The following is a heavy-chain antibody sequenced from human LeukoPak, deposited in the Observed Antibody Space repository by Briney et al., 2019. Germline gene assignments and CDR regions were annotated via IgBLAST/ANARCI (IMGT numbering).Heavy chain of an antibody. CDR1: GYTFTSYY. V-gene: IGHV1-46*01. Sequence: GASVKVSCKASGYTFTSYYVHWVRQAPGQGLEWMGVINPSGGSTSYAQKFQGRVTMTRDTSTSTVYMELSSLRSEDTAVYYRARDAPRAILMIGRGDYNNWLDPWGQGALVTVPS. CDR2: INPSGGST. D-gene: IGHD3-22*01. J-gene: IGHJ5*02. CDR3: ARDAPRAILMIGRGDYNNWLDP.